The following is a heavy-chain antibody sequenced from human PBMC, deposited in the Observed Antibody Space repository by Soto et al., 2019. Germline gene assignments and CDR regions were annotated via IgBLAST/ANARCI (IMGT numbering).Heavy chain of an antibody. Sequence: GGSLRLSCAASGFTFSSYGMHWVRQAPGKGLEWVAVISYDGSNKYYADSVKGRFTISRDNSKNTLYLQMNSLRAEDTAVYYCAAGFHYYDSSGYPLDYWGQGTLVTVSP. J-gene: IGHJ4*02. CDR2: ISYDGSNK. D-gene: IGHD3-22*01. V-gene: IGHV3-30*03. CDR3: AAGFHYYDSSGYPLDY. CDR1: GFTFSSYG.